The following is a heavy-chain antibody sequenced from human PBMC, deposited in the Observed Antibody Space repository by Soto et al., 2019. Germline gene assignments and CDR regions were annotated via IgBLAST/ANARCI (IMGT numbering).Heavy chain of an antibody. V-gene: IGHV3-21*01. CDR1: GFTFSSYS. D-gene: IGHD6-6*01. CDR2: ISSSSSYI. Sequence: GGSLRLSCAASGFTFSSYSMNWVRQAPGKGLEWVSSISSSSSYIYYADSVKGRFTISRDNAKNSLYLQMNSLRAEDTAVYYCATISIAARGPVDGYWGQGTLVTVSS. CDR3: ATISIAARGPVDGY. J-gene: IGHJ4*02.